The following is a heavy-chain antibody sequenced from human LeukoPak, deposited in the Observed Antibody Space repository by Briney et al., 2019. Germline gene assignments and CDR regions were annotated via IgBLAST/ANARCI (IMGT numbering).Heavy chain of an antibody. V-gene: IGHV3-53*01. D-gene: IGHD2-21*02. CDR2: IYSGGTT. J-gene: IGHJ2*01. CDR3: AKFGRSLVTASIKRRGHYWYFDL. Sequence: PGGSLRLSCAVSGFTVSGNYMSWVRQAPGKGLEWVSLIYSGGTTYYADSVKGRFTISRDNSKNTLYLQMNSLRAEDTAVYYCAKFGRSLVTASIKRRGHYWYFDLWGRGTLVTVSS. CDR1: GFTVSGNY.